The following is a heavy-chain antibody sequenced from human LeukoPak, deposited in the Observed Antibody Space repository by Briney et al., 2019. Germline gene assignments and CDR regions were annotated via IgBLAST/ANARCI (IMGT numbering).Heavy chain of an antibody. D-gene: IGHD3-22*01. V-gene: IGHV1-46*01. CDR2: INPSGGST. CDR3: ARVQNLAETYYYDSSGRTDAFDI. Sequence: ASVKVSCKASGYTFTSYYMHWVRQAPGQGLEWMGIINPSGGSTSYAQKFQGRVTMTRDMSTSTVYMELSSLRSEDTAVYYCARVQNLAETYYYDSSGRTDAFDIWGQGTMVTVSS. CDR1: GYTFTSYY. J-gene: IGHJ3*02.